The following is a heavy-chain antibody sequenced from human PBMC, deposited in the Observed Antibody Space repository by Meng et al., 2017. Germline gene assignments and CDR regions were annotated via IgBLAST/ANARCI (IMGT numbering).Heavy chain of an antibody. J-gene: IGHJ4*02. CDR3: ARDLGAGVVTAINY. CDR1: GGTFSSYA. CDR2: INAGNGNT. V-gene: IGHV1-3*01. D-gene: IGHD2-21*02. Sequence: QVQLVQSGAEVKKPGSSVKVSCKASGGTFSSYAISWVRQAPGQRLEWMGWINAGNGNTKYSQKFQGRVTITRDTSASTAYMELSSLRSEDTAVYYCARDLGAGVVTAINYWGQGTLVTVSS.